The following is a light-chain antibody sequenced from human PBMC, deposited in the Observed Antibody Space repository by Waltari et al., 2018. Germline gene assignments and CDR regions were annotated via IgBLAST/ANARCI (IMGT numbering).Light chain of an antibody. J-gene: IGKJ3*01. CDR3: QQYGTSAFT. V-gene: IGKV3-20*01. CDR2: GAS. CDR1: QSISSSY. Sequence: EIVLTQSPGTLSLSLGERATLSCRASQSISSSYLAWYQQKPGQAPSLLIYGASSRATGIPDRFSGSGAGTDFTLTISRLEPEDFAVYYCQQYGTSAFTLGPGTKVDIK.